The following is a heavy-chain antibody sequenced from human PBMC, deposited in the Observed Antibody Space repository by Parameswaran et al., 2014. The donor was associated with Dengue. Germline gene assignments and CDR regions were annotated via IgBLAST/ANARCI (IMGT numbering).Heavy chain of an antibody. D-gene: IGHD6-13*01. CDR1: GGTFSSYA. V-gene: IGHV1-69*13. Sequence: ASVKVSCKAAGGTFSSYAINWVRQAPGQGLEWMGSIIPIFGAARYAQKFQGRVAITADESTSTVSMEMSSLTSEDTAVYYCATWYSVSSQVDLWGQGSLGHRLL. J-gene: IGHJ4*02. CDR3: ATWYSVSSQVDL. CDR2: IIPIFGAA.